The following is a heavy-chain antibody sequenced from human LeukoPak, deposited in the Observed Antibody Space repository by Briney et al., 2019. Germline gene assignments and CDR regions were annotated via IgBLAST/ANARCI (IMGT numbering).Heavy chain of an antibody. CDR1: GYTFTGYY. Sequence: ASVKVSCKASGYTFTGYYMHWVRQAPGQGLEWMGWINPNSGGTNYAQEFQGRVTMTRDTSINTAYMELSRLRSEDTAVYYCARAINYYDSSGRSFDPWGQGTLVTVSS. V-gene: IGHV1-2*02. CDR2: INPNSGGT. D-gene: IGHD3-22*01. J-gene: IGHJ5*02. CDR3: ARAINYYDSSGRSFDP.